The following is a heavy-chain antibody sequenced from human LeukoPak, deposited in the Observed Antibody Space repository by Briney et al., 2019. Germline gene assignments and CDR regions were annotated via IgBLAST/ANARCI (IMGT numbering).Heavy chain of an antibody. CDR1: GGSISSSPYY. CDR2: IYYSGST. D-gene: IGHD6-19*01. Sequence: PSETLSLTCTVSGGSISSSPYYWGWIRQPPGKGLEWIGTIYYSGSTYYNPSLKTRVTISVDTSKNQFSQKLTSVTAADTAVYYCARHASVDGNWPRPLDYWGQGSLVTVSS. J-gene: IGHJ4*02. CDR3: ARHASVDGNWPRPLDY. V-gene: IGHV4-39*01.